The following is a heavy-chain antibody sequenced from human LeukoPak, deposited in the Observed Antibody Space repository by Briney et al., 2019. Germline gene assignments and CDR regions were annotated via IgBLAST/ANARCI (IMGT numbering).Heavy chain of an antibody. Sequence: GGSLRHSCSASGFTFSSYAMHWVRQATGRGLEYVSAISSNGGSTYYADSVKGRFTISSDNSNNTLYLQMSSLRAEDTAVYYCVGSGYDSCWGQGTLVTVSS. J-gene: IGHJ4*02. CDR3: VGSGYDSC. V-gene: IGHV3-64D*09. D-gene: IGHD5-12*01. CDR1: GFTFSSYA. CDR2: ISSNGGST.